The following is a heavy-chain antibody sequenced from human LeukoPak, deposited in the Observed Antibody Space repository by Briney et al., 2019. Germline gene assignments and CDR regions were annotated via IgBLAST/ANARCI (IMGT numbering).Heavy chain of an antibody. V-gene: IGHV1-69*04. J-gene: IGHJ4*02. CDR1: GGTFSSYA. CDR2: IIPIFGIA. Sequence: SVTVSCTASGGTFSSYAISWVRQAPGQGLEWMGRIIPIFGIANYAQKFQGRVTITADKSTSTAYMELSSLRSEDTAVYYCARDFVYYGSGSYYGGPFDYWGQGTLVTVSS. CDR3: ARDFVYYGSGSYYGGPFDY. D-gene: IGHD3-10*01.